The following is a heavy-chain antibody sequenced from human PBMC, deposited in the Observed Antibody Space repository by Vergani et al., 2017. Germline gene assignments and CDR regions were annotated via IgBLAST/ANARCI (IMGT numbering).Heavy chain of an antibody. Sequence: QADLKESGPGLVKSSETLSLNCAVSGYSVGSGYYWGWIRQPPGGGLEWIGCVHRNGNTYYTSSLRSRATISRDTSKNQFSLRLTSVTAADTAVYYCARQNPYGSAHVDFWGRGVLVTVSA. D-gene: IGHD3-10*01. CDR2: VHRNGNT. J-gene: IGHJ4*02. CDR3: ARQNPYGSAHVDF. V-gene: IGHV4-38-2*01. CDR1: GYSVGSGYY.